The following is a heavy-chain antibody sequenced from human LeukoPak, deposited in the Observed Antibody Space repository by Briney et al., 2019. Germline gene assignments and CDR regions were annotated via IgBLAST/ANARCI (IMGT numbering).Heavy chain of an antibody. Sequence: VGSLRLSCAASGFTVSSNYMSWVGQAPGKGREWVSVLYSGASTYYADSVNGRFTLSRDNSKNTLYLQMNSLRAEDTAVYYCAGNYYYYMDVWGKGTTVTVSS. V-gene: IGHV3-53*01. CDR3: AGNYYYYMDV. CDR2: LYSGAST. CDR1: GFTVSSNY. J-gene: IGHJ6*03.